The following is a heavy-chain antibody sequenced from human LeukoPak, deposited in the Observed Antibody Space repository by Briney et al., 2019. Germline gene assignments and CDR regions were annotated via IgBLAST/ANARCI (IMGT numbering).Heavy chain of an antibody. CDR2: IYPKTGGT. CDR3: PGPWDQVGFDP. V-gene: IGHV1-2*02. J-gene: IGHJ5*02. Sequence: ASVKVSCKASGYTFTGYYLHWVRQAPGQGHEWMGWIYPKTGGTSYAQKFQGRVTMTRDTSISTAYMELIGLRSDDTAVYYCPGPWDQVGFDPWGQGTLVSVSS. D-gene: IGHD1-26*01. CDR1: GYTFTGYY.